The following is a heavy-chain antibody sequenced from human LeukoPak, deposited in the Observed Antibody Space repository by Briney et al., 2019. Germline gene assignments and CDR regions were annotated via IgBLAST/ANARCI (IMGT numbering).Heavy chain of an antibody. J-gene: IGHJ4*02. Sequence: PGRSLRLSCTASGFTFGDYAMSWVRQAPGKGLEWVGFIRSKAYGGTTEYAASVKGRFTISRDDSKSIAYPQMNSLKTEDTAVYYCTRGVYYYDSSGYMIDYWGQGTLVTVSS. CDR1: GFTFGDYA. D-gene: IGHD3-22*01. CDR2: IRSKAYGGTT. CDR3: TRGVYYYDSSGYMIDY. V-gene: IGHV3-49*04.